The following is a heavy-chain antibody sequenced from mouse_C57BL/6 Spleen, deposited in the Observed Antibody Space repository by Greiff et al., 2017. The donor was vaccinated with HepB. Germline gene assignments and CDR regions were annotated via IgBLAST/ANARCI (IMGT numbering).Heavy chain of an antibody. V-gene: IGHV1-81*01. J-gene: IGHJ4*01. CDR3: AREGDATVVAIPYAMDY. CDR2: IYPRSGNT. D-gene: IGHD1-1*01. CDR1: GYTFTSYG. Sequence: VKLVESGAELARPGASVKLSCKASGYTFTSYGISWVKQRTGQGLEWIGEIYPRSGNTYYNEKFKGKATLTADKSSSTAYMELRSLTSEDSAVYFCAREGDATVVAIPYAMDYWGQGTSVTVSS.